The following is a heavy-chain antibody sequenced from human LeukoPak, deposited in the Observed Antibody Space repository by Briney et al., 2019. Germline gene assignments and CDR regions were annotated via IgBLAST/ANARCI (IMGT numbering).Heavy chain of an antibody. V-gene: IGHV3-23*01. D-gene: IGHD6-25*01. CDR2: ISGSGGRT. Sequence: PGGSLRLSCAASGFTFSRYGMSWVRQAPGKGLEWVSAISGSGGRTYYADSVKGRFTISRDNAKNSLYLQMNSLRAEDTALYYCARYSSGYYYYYMDVWGKGTTVTVSS. J-gene: IGHJ6*03. CDR3: ARYSSGYYYYYMDV. CDR1: GFTFSRYG.